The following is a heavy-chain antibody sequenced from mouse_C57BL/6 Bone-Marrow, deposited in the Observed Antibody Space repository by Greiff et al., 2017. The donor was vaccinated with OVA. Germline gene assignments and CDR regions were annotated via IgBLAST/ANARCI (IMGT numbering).Heavy chain of an antibody. D-gene: IGHD3-2*02. J-gene: IGHJ2*01. CDR3: AETAQATGYFDY. CDR1: GYTFTSYW. V-gene: IGHV1-64*01. CDR2: IHPNSGST. Sequence: VQLQQPGAELVKPGASVKLSCKASGYTFTSYWMHWVKQRPGQGLEWIGMIHPNSGSTNYNEKFKSKATLTVDKSSSTAYMQLSSLTSEDSAVYYCAETAQATGYFDYWGQGTTLTVSS.